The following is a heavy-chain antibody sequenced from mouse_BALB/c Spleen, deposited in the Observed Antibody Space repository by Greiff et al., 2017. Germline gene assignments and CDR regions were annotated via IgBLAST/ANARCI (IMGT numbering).Heavy chain of an antibody. Sequence: EVKLMESGGGLVKPGGSLKLSCAASGFTFSSYAMSWVRQSPEKRLEWVAEISSGGSYTYYPDTVTGRFTISRDNAKNTLYLEMSSLRSEDTAMYYCARVFYYCGSSSGYAMDYWGQGTSVTVSS. D-gene: IGHD1-1*01. CDR1: GFTFSSYA. V-gene: IGHV5-9-4*01. J-gene: IGHJ4*01. CDR3: ARVFYYCGSSSGYAMDY. CDR2: ISSGGSYT.